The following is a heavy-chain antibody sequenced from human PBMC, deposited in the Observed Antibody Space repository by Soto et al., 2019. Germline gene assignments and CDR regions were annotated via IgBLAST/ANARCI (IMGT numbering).Heavy chain of an antibody. J-gene: IGHJ4*02. CDR3: TRDSENYDFWSGPRIY. V-gene: IGHV3-49*03. CDR2: IRSKAYGGTT. D-gene: IGHD3-3*01. CDR1: GFTFGDYA. Sequence: SLRLSCTASGFTFGDYAMSCFRQSPGKGLEWVGFIRSKAYGGTTEYAASVKGRFTISRDDSKSIAYLQMNSLKTEDTAVYYCTRDSENYDFWSGPRIYWGQGTLVTVSS.